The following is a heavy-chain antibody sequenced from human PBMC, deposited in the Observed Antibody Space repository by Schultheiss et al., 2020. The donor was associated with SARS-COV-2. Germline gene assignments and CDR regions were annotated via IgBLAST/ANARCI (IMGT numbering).Heavy chain of an antibody. CDR2: ISGSGGST. J-gene: IGHJ4*02. V-gene: IGHV3-23*01. CDR3: ARGRTDDPESNQYYFDY. CDR1: GFTFSSYS. D-gene: IGHD1-14*01. Sequence: GESLKISCAASGFTFSSYSMNWVRQAPGKGLEWVSAISGSGGSTYYADSVKGRFTISRDNSKNSLYLQMNSLRAEDTAVYYCARGRTDDPESNQYYFDYWGQGTLVTVSS.